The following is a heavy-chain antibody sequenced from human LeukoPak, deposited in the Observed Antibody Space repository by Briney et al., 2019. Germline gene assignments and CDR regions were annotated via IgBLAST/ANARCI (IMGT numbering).Heavy chain of an antibody. V-gene: IGHV3-11*04. CDR2: ISTSGSAK. Sequence: GGSLRLSCAASGFTFSDYYMSWIRQAPGKGLEWVSYISTSGSAKYYADSVKGRFTISRDNAKNSLYLQMNSLRAEDTAVYYCARDPVAAPGTNYYHYYMDVWGKGTTVTVSS. CDR3: ARDPVAAPGTNYYHYYMDV. CDR1: GFTFSDYY. J-gene: IGHJ6*03. D-gene: IGHD6-13*01.